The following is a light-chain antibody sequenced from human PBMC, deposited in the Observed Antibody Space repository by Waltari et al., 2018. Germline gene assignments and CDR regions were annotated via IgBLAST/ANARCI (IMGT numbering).Light chain of an antibody. J-gene: IGKJ2*01. CDR2: HTY. CDR1: QNADSNF. V-gene: IGKV3D-20*01. Sequence: EIVLPQSPATLSLSPGERATLSCGASQNADSNFLAWYQQKPGLAPRLVIYHTYNRATGIPDRFSGSRSGTDFTLTISRLEPEDFAVYFCQQYEDSVYIFGQGTKLEIK. CDR3: QQYEDSVYI.